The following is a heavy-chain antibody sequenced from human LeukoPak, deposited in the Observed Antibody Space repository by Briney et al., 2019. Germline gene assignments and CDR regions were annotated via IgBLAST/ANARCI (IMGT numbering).Heavy chain of an antibody. J-gene: IGHJ4*02. Sequence: PGESLRLSCVGSGFTFSSYWMSWVRLAPGKGLEWVASIKEDGSDKYYVDSVKGRFTISRNNAKNSLYLQMNGLRAEDTAVYYCARDTYRFYDYWGQGTLVTVSS. CDR1: GFTFSSYW. CDR3: ARDTYRFYDY. V-gene: IGHV3-7*01. CDR2: IKEDGSDK.